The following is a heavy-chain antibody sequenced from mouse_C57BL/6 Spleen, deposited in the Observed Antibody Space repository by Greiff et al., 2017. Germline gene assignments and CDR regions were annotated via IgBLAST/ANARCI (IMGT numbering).Heavy chain of an antibody. CDR2: IHPNSGST. J-gene: IGHJ2*01. CDR1: GYTFTSYW. V-gene: IGHV1-64*01. Sequence: VQLQQPGAELVKPGASVKLSCKASGYTFTSYWMHWVKQRPGQGLEWIGMIHPNSGSTNYNEKFKSKATLTVDKSSSTAYMQLSSLTSEDSAVYYCARIHYYGSSYFDYWGQGTTLTVSS. CDR3: ARIHYYGSSYFDY. D-gene: IGHD1-1*01.